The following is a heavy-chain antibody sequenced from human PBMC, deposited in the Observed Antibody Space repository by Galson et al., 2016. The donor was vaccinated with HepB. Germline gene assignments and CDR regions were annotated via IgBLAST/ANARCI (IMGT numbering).Heavy chain of an antibody. CDR3: VRDLGGRVTTHAFDI. CDR2: FYYSGNT. CDR1: GGSISGGSYY. Sequence: TLSLTCTVSGGSISGGSYYWSWIRQHPEKGLEWIGYFYYSGNTYYNPSLKSRVTISVDTSKNQLSLELSSVTAADTAVYYCVRDLGGRVTTHAFDIWGQGTMVTVSS. V-gene: IGHV4-31*03. J-gene: IGHJ3*02. D-gene: IGHD4-11*01.